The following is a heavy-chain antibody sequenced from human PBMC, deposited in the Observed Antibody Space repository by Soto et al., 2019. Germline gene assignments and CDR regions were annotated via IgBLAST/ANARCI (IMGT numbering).Heavy chain of an antibody. Sequence: SETLSLTCTVSGASISTSADYWSWIRQHPWKGLEWIGFISYSGSAYYNPSLKSRLTISRDTSKNQFSLMMSSVTAADTAVYYCARTTSFSTSASHFDYWGQGALVTVSS. J-gene: IGHJ4*02. CDR3: ARTTSFSTSASHFDY. V-gene: IGHV4-31*03. D-gene: IGHD2-15*01. CDR1: GASISTSADY. CDR2: ISYSGSA.